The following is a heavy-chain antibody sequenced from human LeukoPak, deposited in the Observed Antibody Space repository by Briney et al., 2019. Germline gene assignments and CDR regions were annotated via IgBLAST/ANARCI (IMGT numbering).Heavy chain of an antibody. Sequence: GSLRLSCAASGFTFSSYAMSWVRQAPGKGLEWVSAISGSGGSTYYADSVKSRFTISRDNSKNTLYLQMNSLRAEDTAVYYCAKASRGYSGYDSNWGQGTLVTVSS. CDR3: AKASRGYSGYDSN. CDR2: ISGSGGST. CDR1: GFTFSSYA. J-gene: IGHJ4*02. D-gene: IGHD5-12*01. V-gene: IGHV3-23*01.